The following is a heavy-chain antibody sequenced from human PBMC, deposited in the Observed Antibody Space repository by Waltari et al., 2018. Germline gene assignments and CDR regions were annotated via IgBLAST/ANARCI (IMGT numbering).Heavy chain of an antibody. V-gene: IGHV3-53*01. D-gene: IGHD6-19*01. CDR1: GFTVSNHY. J-gene: IGHJ4*02. Sequence: EVQLVESGGGLIQPGGSLRLSCAASGFTVSNHYMTWVRQAPGKGREWVSVIYRGGSTYYADSVKGRFTISRDNSKNTLYLQMNSLRAEDTAVYYCASDARSGQDYSSGWYYVFDYWGQGTLVTVSS. CDR3: ASDARSGQDYSSGWYYVFDY. CDR2: IYRGGST.